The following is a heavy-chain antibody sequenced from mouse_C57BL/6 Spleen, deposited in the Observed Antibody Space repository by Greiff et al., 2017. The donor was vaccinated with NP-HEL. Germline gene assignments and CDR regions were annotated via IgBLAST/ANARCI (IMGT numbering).Heavy chain of an antibody. V-gene: IGHV1-82*01. CDR3: ANGYDEGTWFAY. CDR2: IYPGDGDT. CDR1: GYAFSSSW. Sequence: QVQLQQSGPELVKPGASVKISCKASGYAFSSSWMNWVKQRPGKGLEWIGRIYPGDGDTNYNGKFKGKATLTADKSTSTAYMQLSSLTSEDSAVYFCANGYDEGTWFAYWGQGTLVTVSA. D-gene: IGHD2-2*01. J-gene: IGHJ3*01.